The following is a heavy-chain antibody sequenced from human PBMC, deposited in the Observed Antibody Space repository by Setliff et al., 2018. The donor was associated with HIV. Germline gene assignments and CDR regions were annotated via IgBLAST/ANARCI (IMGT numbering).Heavy chain of an antibody. Sequence: GASVKVSCKASGYTFTSYYMHWVRQAPGQGLEWMGWINPNSGGTNYVQKFQGGVSITADKSTSTVYMELRNLKSDDTAVYDCAGVPGYGGRDDYAYWGQGTLVTVSS. V-gene: IGHV1-2*02. J-gene: IGHJ4*02. CDR2: INPNSGGT. CDR3: AGVPGYGGRDDYAY. D-gene: IGHD4-17*01. CDR1: GYTFTSYY.